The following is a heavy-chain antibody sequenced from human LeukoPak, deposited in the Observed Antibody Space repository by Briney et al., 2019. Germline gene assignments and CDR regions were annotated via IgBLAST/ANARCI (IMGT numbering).Heavy chain of an antibody. Sequence: PSETLSLTCTVSGGSISSGSYYWSWIRQPPGKGLEWIGYIYYSGSTNYNPSLKSRVTISVDTSKNQFSLKLSSVTAADTAVYYCAREDAGYGGYHWYFDLWGRGTLVTVSS. V-gene: IGHV4-61*01. D-gene: IGHD4-23*01. CDR3: AREDAGYGGYHWYFDL. CDR2: IYYSGST. CDR1: GGSISSGSYY. J-gene: IGHJ2*01.